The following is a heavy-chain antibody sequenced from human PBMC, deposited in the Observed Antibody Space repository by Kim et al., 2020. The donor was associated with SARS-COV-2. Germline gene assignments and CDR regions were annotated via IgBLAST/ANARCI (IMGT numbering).Heavy chain of an antibody. D-gene: IGHD6-19*01. CDR3: ARGPGGWYPGDY. Sequence: SETLSLTCAVYGGSFSGYYWSWIRQPPGKGLEWIGEINHGGSTNYNPSLKSRVTISVDTSKNQFSLRLSSVTAADTAVYYCARGPGGWYPGDYWGQGILVTVSS. CDR1: GGSFSGYY. V-gene: IGHV4-34*01. CDR2: INHGGST. J-gene: IGHJ4*02.